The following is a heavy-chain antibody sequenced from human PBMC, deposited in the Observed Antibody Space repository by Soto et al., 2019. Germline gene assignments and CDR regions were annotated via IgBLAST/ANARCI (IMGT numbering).Heavy chain of an antibody. J-gene: IGHJ6*02. CDR1: GFTVSSNY. D-gene: IGHD5-12*01. CDR2: IYSGGST. CDR3: ARDAFERYCYNYASYYSYGMAV. V-gene: IGHV3-53*01. Sequence: GGSLRLSCAASGFTVSSNYMSWVHQAPGKGLEWVSVIYSGGSTYYADSVKGRFTISRDNSKNTLYLQMNSLRAEDTAVYYCARDAFERYCYNYASYYSYGMAVWGQWPTVSVAS.